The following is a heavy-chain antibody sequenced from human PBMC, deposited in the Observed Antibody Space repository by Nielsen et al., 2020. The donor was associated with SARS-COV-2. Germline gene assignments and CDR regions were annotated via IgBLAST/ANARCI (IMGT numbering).Heavy chain of an antibody. CDR1: GFTFSSYG. CDR2: ISYDGSNK. CDR3: AKGSSSSWYYADY. V-gene: IGHV3-30*18. D-gene: IGHD6-13*01. J-gene: IGHJ4*02. Sequence: GESLKISCAASGFTFSSYGMHWVRQAPGKGLEWVAVISYDGSNKYYADSVKGRFTISRDNSKNTLYLQMNSLRAEDTAVYYCAKGSSSSWYYADYWGQGTLVTVSS.